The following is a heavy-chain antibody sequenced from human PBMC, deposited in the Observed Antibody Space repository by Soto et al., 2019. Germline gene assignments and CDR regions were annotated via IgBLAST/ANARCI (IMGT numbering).Heavy chain of an antibody. V-gene: IGHV3-23*01. CDR3: AKGRTFFDF. Sequence: EVHLLESGGGLVHPGGSLRLSCAPSGFAFSDYAMTWVRQAPGKGLEWVSDISDGDGATHYADSVKGRFTISRDDSKNTLYLQMDSLRAEDAAVYYCAKGRTFFDFWGQGTLVTVSS. CDR1: GFAFSDYA. CDR2: ISDGDGAT. D-gene: IGHD3-16*01. J-gene: IGHJ4*02.